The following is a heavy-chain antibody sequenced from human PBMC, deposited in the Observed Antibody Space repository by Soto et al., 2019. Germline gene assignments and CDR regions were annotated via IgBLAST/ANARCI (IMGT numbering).Heavy chain of an antibody. CDR3: ARDLGGRHPYYFGY. V-gene: IGHV4-31*03. CDR2: IYYSGST. CDR1: VGSISSGGDY. J-gene: IGHJ4*02. Sequence: QVQLQESGPGLVKPSQTLSLTCTVSVGSISSGGDYWSWIRQHPGKGLEWIGYIYYSGSTYYNPSLKSRVTISVDTAKNQCSLKLSAVTAADTAVYYCARDLGGRHPYYFGYWGPGTLVTVSS. D-gene: IGHD2-15*01.